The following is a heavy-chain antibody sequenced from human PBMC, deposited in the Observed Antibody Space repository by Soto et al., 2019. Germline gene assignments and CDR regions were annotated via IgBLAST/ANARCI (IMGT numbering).Heavy chain of an antibody. CDR3: AKDRAGGSYFDMPDSFDV. J-gene: IGHJ3*01. CDR2: IIWNSAKI. Sequence: EVLLVESGGGLVQPGRSLMLSCAASGFTFDDYPMHWVRQAPGKGLEWVSTIIWNSAKIAYADSVKGRFTVSRDNAKNSLYLQMTSLRVDDTALYYCAKDRAGGSYFDMPDSFDVWGQWTVVTVSS. CDR1: GFTFDDYP. D-gene: IGHD1-26*01. V-gene: IGHV3-9*01.